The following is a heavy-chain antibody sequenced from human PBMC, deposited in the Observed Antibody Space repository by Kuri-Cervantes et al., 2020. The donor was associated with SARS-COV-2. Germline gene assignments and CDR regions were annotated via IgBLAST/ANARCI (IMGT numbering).Heavy chain of an antibody. J-gene: IGHJ4*02. CDR2: IRYDGSDK. D-gene: IGHD2-2*01. V-gene: IGHV3-30*02. CDR3: AKGSASWASYIDN. CDR1: GFTFSGYD. Sequence: GESLKISCVPSGFTFSGYDMHWVRQAPGKGLEWVAFIRYDGSDKYYADSVKGRFTISRDSSKNTPYLQMNSLRAEDTAVYYCAKGSASWASYIDNWGQGTLVTVSS.